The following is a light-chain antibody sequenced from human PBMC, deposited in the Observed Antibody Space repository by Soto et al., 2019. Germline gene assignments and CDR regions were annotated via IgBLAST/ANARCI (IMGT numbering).Light chain of an antibody. CDR1: QSVTNF. Sequence: EIVLTQSPGTLSLSPGERATLSCRASQSVTNFLAWYQQKPGQAPRLLIYGASTRATGIPDRFSGSGSATDFTLTISRLEPVDFAVYYCQQYGISPKTFGQGTKVEIK. CDR3: QQYGISPKT. V-gene: IGKV3-20*01. CDR2: GAS. J-gene: IGKJ1*01.